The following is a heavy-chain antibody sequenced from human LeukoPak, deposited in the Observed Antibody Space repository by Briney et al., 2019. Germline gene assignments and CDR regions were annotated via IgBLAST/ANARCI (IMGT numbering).Heavy chain of an antibody. CDR3: ATLGVVPAAAHNWFDP. Sequence: ASVKVSCKASGYTFTSYDINWVRQAPRQGLEWTGSINPNSGGTNYAQKFQGRVTMTRDTSISTAYMELSRLRSDDTAVYYCATLGVVPAAAHNWFDPWGQGTLVTVSS. D-gene: IGHD2-2*01. CDR2: INPNSGGT. CDR1: GYTFTSYD. V-gene: IGHV1-2*02. J-gene: IGHJ5*02.